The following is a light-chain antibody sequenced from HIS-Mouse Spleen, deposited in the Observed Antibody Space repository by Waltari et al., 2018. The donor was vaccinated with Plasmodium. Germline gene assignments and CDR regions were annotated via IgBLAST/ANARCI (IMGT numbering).Light chain of an antibody. CDR2: GAS. CDR1: QSVSSN. CDR3: QQYNNWPRGT. V-gene: IGKV3-15*01. J-gene: IGKJ1*01. Sequence: EIVMTQSPATLSVSPGERATLSCRASQSVSSNFAWYQQKPGQAPRPLIYGASTRATGIPARFSGSGSGTEFTLTISSMQSEDFAVYYCQQYNNWPRGTFGQGTKVEIK.